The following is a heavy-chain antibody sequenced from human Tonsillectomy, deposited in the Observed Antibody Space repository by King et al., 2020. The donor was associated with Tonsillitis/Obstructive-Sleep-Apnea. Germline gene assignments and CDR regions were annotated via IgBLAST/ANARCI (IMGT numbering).Heavy chain of an antibody. D-gene: IGHD3-16*01. CDR2: VKSKTDGGTT. J-gene: IGHJ4*02. Sequence: VQLVESGGGLIKPGGSLRLSCAASGFTFSNAWMSWVRQAPGKGLEWVARVKSKTDGGTTDYAAPVKGRFTISREDSKDMLYLQMSSLKTEDTAVYYCTTDFVEGGVVVDYWGQGTLVTVSS. CDR1: GFTFSNAW. V-gene: IGHV3-15*01. CDR3: TTDFVEGGVVVDY.